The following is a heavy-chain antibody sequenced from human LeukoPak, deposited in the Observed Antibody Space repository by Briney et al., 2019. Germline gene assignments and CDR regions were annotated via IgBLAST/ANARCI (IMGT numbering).Heavy chain of an antibody. CDR3: ARGENYYDSSGYYFRLSWYFDL. D-gene: IGHD3-22*01. CDR2: INHSGST. V-gene: IGHV4-30-2*01. CDR1: GGSISSGGYS. J-gene: IGHJ2*01. Sequence: PSQTLSLTCAVSGGSISSGGYSWSWIRQPPGKGLEWIGEINHSGSTNYNPSLKSRVTISVDTSKNQFSLKLSSVTAADTAVYYCARGENYYDSSGYYFRLSWYFDLWGRGTLVTVSS.